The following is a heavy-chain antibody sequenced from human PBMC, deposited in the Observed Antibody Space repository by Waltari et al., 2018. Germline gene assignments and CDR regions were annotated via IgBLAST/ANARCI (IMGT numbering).Heavy chain of an antibody. V-gene: IGHV4-39*02. Sequence: QLQLQESGPGLVKPSETLSLTCPVSGDSISSTSYYWGCIRQSPGKGLEWIGSFIYNANTYYTPSLKSRVTISVDTSKNHFSLQLRSVTAADTAMYYCARPGRIGGGSLMGLDYWGQGTLVTVSS. CDR1: GDSISSTSYY. CDR3: ARPGRIGGGSLMGLDY. D-gene: IGHD2-15*01. CDR2: FIYNANT. J-gene: IGHJ4*02.